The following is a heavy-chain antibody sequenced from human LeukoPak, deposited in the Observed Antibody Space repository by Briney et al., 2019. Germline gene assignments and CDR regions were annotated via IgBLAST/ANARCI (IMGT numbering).Heavy chain of an antibody. Sequence: ASAKVSCKASGYTFTGYYMHWVRQAPGQGLEWMGRINPNSGGTNYAQKFQGRVTMTRDTSISTAYMELSRLRSDDTAVYYCARDSAAGLDYDFWSGYSTNWFDPWGQGTLVTVSS. V-gene: IGHV1-2*06. D-gene: IGHD3-3*01. CDR1: GYTFTGYY. J-gene: IGHJ5*02. CDR3: ARDSAAGLDYDFWSGYSTNWFDP. CDR2: INPNSGGT.